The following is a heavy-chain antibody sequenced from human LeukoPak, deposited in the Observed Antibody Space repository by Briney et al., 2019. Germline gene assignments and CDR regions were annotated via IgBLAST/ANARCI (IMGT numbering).Heavy chain of an antibody. CDR1: GYTFTSYD. CDR3: ARGYSSWYLSYYYYYMDV. J-gene: IGHJ6*03. CDR2: MNPNSGNT. D-gene: IGHD6-13*01. Sequence: GAPVKVSCKASGYTFTSYDINWVRQATGQGLKWMGWMNPNSGNTGYAQKFQGRVTMTRNTSISTAYMELSSLRSEGTAVYYCARGYSSWYLSYYYYYMDVWGKGTTVTISS. V-gene: IGHV1-8*01.